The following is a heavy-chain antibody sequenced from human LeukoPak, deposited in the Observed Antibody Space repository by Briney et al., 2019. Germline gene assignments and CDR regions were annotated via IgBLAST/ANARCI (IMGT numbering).Heavy chain of an antibody. CDR1: GFTFSSYS. V-gene: IGHV3-48*01. CDR3: ARDLIVGTTIRYYFDY. Sequence: GGSLRLSCAASGFTFSSYSMLWVRQAPGKGLEWVSYISSSSSTIYYADSVKGRFTISRDNAKNSLYLQMNSLRAEDTAVYYCARDLIVGTTIRYYFDYWGQGTLVTVSS. CDR2: ISSSSSTI. D-gene: IGHD1-26*01. J-gene: IGHJ4*02.